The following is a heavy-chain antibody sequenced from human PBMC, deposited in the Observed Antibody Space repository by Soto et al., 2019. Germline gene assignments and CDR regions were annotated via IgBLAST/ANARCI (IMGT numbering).Heavy chain of an antibody. CDR2: LSPNDGKT. D-gene: IGHD3-16*01. V-gene: IGHV1-18*01. J-gene: IGHJ6*02. CDR1: GYAFPNYG. Sequence: QVQVLQSGAEVKQPGASVKVSCKASGYAFPNYGLTWVRQAPGRGLEWLGWLSPNDGKTNYAQKLQGRVTMTADTSTSTAYMDLGSLRFDDTAIYYCVRGGGSNYYGLDVWGQGTAVSVSS. CDR3: VRGGGSNYYGLDV.